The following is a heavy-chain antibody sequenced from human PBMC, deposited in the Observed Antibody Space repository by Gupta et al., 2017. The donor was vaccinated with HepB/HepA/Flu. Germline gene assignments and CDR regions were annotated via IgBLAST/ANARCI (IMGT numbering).Heavy chain of an antibody. Sequence: QLQESGPGQVKPAETLSLTCTVSGGAISRDTYYWGWIRQSPGKGLEWIGSISESGSTYFNPSLKTRVTMSVDTSKNQFSLKLTSVTAADTAVYFCARQAYYYDSGAYYPRRWFDPWGPGTLVTVSS. CDR3: ARQAYYYDSGAYYPRRWFDP. J-gene: IGHJ5*02. CDR2: ISESGST. V-gene: IGHV4-39*01. D-gene: IGHD3-22*01. CDR1: GGAISRDTYY.